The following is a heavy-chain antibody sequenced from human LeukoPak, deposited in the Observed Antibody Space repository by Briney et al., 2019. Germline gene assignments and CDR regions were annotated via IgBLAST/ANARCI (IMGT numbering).Heavy chain of an antibody. J-gene: IGHJ4*02. CDR3: ATEGPERGYSYGYYFLF. CDR1: GYTLTELP. CDR2: FDPEDGET. Sequence: ASVNVSCKVSGYTLTELPMHWVRQAPGKGLEWMGGFDPEDGETIYAQKFQGRVTITEDTSTDTAYMELSSLRSEDTAVYYCATEGPERGYSYGYYFLFWGQ. D-gene: IGHD5-18*01. V-gene: IGHV1-24*01.